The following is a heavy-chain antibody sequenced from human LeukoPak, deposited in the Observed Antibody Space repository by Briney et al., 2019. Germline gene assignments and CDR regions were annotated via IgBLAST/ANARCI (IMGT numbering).Heavy chain of an antibody. D-gene: IGHD6-19*01. CDR2: ISWDGGST. CDR3: AKDSDSSGWSNAFDI. J-gene: IGHJ3*02. Sequence: GGSLRLSCAASGFTFDDYAMHWVRQAPGKGLEWVSLISWDGGSTYYADSVKGRFTISRDNSKNSLYLQMNSLRAEDTALYYCAKDSDSSGWSNAFDIWGQGTMVTVSS. CDR1: GFTFDDYA. V-gene: IGHV3-43D*03.